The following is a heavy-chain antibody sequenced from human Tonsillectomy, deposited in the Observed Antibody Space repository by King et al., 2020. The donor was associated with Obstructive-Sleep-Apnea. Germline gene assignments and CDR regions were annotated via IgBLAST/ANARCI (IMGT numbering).Heavy chain of an antibody. J-gene: IGHJ6*02. D-gene: IGHD7-27*01. CDR2: IYYSGST. Sequence: LQLQESGPGLVKPSETLSLTCTGSGGSISSYYWSWIRQPPGKGLEWIGYIYYSGSTNYDPSLKTRATISVDTSKKQFSLQLRSVTAADTAVYYCAKHFSSGYYYYGMDVWGQGTTVTVSS. V-gene: IGHV4-59*08. CDR1: GGSISSYY. CDR3: AKHFSSGYYYYGMDV.